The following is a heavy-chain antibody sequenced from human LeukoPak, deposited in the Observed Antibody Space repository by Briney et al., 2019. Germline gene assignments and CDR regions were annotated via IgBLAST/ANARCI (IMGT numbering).Heavy chain of an antibody. D-gene: IGHD3-10*01. Sequence: GESLKISCKGSGYSFTSYWISWVRQMPGKGLEWMGRIDPSDSYTNYSPSFQGHVTISADKSISAAYLQWSSLKASDTAMYYCARQFTMVRGVKRAFDIWGQGTMVTVSS. CDR2: IDPSDSYT. J-gene: IGHJ3*02. V-gene: IGHV5-10-1*01. CDR3: ARQFTMVRGVKRAFDI. CDR1: GYSFTSYW.